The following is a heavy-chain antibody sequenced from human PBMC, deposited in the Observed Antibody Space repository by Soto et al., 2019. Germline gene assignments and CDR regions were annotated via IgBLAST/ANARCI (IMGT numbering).Heavy chain of an antibody. V-gene: IGHV5-51*01. CDR3: ASPAGSGYYKRYYCYGMDV. J-gene: IGHJ6*02. CDR2: IYPGDSDT. Sequence: GESLKISCKGSGYSFTSYWIGWVRQMPGKGLEWMGIIYPGDSDTRYSPSFQGQVTISADKSISTAYLQWSSLKASDTAMYYCASPAGSGYYKRYYCYGMDVWGQGTTVTVSS. CDR1: GYSFTSYW. D-gene: IGHD3-3*01.